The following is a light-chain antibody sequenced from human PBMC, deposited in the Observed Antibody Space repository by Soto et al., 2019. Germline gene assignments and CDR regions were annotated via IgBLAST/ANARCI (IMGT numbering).Light chain of an antibody. Sequence: EVVMTQSPATLSVSPGDRATLSRRASQSVSSSLAWYQQKPGQAPRLLIYGASTRATGIPARFSGSGSGTEFTLTISSLQSEDFAVYYCQQYNNWPSHTFGQGTRLEI. V-gene: IGKV3-15*01. CDR3: QQYNNWPSHT. J-gene: IGKJ5*01. CDR1: QSVSSS. CDR2: GAS.